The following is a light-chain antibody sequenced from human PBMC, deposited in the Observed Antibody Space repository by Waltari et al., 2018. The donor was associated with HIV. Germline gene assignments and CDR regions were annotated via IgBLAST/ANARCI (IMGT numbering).Light chain of an antibody. CDR3: QQDNSYPRT. J-gene: IGKJ4*01. CDR1: QGISRW. V-gene: IGKV1-12*01. CDR2: GAS. Sequence: DIQLPQSPSPVSASLGARVTISCRASQGISRWLAWYQHRPGKAPKFLIYGASTLQGGVPSRFSGSGSGTDFTLTISNLQPEDFATYYCQQDNSYPRTFGGGTKVEI.